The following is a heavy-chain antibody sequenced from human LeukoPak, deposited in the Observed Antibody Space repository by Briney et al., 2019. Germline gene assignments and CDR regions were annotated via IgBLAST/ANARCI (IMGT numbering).Heavy chain of an antibody. CDR3: ARDPTYYDFWSGYYAGGLFDY. CDR2: INHSGST. Sequence: SETLSLTCAVYGGSFSGDYWSWIRQPPGKGLEWIGEINHSGSTNYNPSLKSRVTISVDTSKNQFSLKLSSVTAADTAVYYCARDPTYYDFWSGYYAGGLFDYWGQGTLVTVSS. V-gene: IGHV4-34*01. CDR1: GGSFSGDY. D-gene: IGHD3-3*01. J-gene: IGHJ4*02.